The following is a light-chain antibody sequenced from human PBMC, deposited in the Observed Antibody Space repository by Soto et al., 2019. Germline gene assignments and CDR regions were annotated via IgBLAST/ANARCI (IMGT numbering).Light chain of an antibody. J-gene: IGLJ2*01. Sequence: QSVLTQPASVSGSPGQSITISCTGTSNDVGSHNLVSWYQQHPGKAPKVMIYEVSERPSGVSNRFSGSKSGNTASLTISGLQAEDEADYYCCSYAGSSAVLFGGGTKLTVL. V-gene: IGLV2-23*02. CDR1: SNDVGSHNL. CDR3: CSYAGSSAVL. CDR2: EVS.